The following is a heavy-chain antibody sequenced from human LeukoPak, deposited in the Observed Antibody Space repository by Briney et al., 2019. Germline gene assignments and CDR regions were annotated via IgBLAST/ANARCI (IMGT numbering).Heavy chain of an antibody. CDR1: GGSISRNNYY. J-gene: IGHJ4*02. CDR2: IYTSGST. CDR3: ARDGGDFWSGYYYFDY. D-gene: IGHD3-3*01. V-gene: IGHV4-39*07. Sequence: SETLSLTCSVSGGSISRNNYYWGWIRQPPGKGLEWIGRIYTSGSTNYNPSLKSRVTISVDTSKNQFSLKLSSVTAADTAVYYCARDGGDFWSGYYYFDYWGQGTLVTVSS.